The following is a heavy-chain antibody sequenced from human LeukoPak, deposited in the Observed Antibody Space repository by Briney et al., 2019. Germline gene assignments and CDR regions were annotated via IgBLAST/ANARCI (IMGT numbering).Heavy chain of an antibody. CDR2: ISYDGSNK. V-gene: IGHV3-30-3*01. CDR3: ARAPRVRGIVVVPAGRNYYGMDV. CDR1: GFTFSSYA. J-gene: IGHJ6*02. Sequence: GGSLRLSCAASGFTFSSYAMHWVRQAPGKGLEWVAVISYDGSNKYYADSVKGRFTISRDNSKNTLYLQMNSLRAEGTAVYYCARAPRVRGIVVVPAGRNYYGMDVWGQGTTVTVSS. D-gene: IGHD2-2*01.